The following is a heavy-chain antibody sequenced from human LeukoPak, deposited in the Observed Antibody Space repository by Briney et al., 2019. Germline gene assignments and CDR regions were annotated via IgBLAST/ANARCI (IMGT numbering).Heavy chain of an antibody. CDR1: DFTFSTYT. Sequence: PGGSLRLSCAASDFTFSTYTMYWVRHPPGKRLEWVSIIGNNGGGIHYAGSVRGRFTISRDNSKNALYLQMNSLRVEDTAVYYCAIDPNWGTHSWGQGVLVTVSS. CDR3: AIDPNWGTHS. V-gene: IGHV3-23*01. J-gene: IGHJ4*02. CDR2: IGNNGGGI. D-gene: IGHD7-27*01.